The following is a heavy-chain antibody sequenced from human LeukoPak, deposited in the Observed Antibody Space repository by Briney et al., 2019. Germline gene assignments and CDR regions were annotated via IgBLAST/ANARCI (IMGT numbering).Heavy chain of an antibody. V-gene: IGHV1-58*02. CDR1: GFTFGSSA. CDR3: AADRSAAGSFYYDSRGPAFGFDI. CDR2: IVLGSGNT. Sequence: SVKVSCKASGFTFGSSAMQWVRQARGQRPEWIGWIVLGSGNTNYAQKFQDRVTITRDISTTTAYMQLSNLRSEDTATYYCAADRSAAGSFYYDSRGPAFGFDIWGQGTTVTVSS. D-gene: IGHD3-22*01. J-gene: IGHJ3*02.